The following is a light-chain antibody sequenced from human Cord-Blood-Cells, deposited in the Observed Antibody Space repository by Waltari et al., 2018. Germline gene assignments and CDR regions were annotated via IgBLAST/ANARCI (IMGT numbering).Light chain of an antibody. J-gene: IGKJ2*01. CDR2: GAS. CDR1: QSVSSN. V-gene: IGKV3-15*01. Sequence: EIVMTQSPATLSVSPGERATLSCRASQSVSSNLAWYQQKPGQAPRLLIYGASTRATGIPARFIGSGSGTEFTLTISSLQSEDFAVYYCQQYNNWPPPYTFGQGTKLEIK. CDR3: QQYNNWPPPYT.